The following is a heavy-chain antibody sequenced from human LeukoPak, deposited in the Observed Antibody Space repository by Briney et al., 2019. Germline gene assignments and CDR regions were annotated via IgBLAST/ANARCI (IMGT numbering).Heavy chain of an antibody. CDR2: IYYSGST. D-gene: IGHD4-17*01. Sequence: SETLSLTCTVSGGSISSSSYYWGWIRQPPGKGLEWIGSIYYSGSTYYNPSLKSRVTISVDTSKNQFSLKLSSVIAADTAVYYCARDFSSPSYGDFNWFDPWGQGTLVTVSS. CDR1: GGSISSSSYY. CDR3: ARDFSSPSYGDFNWFDP. J-gene: IGHJ5*02. V-gene: IGHV4-39*07.